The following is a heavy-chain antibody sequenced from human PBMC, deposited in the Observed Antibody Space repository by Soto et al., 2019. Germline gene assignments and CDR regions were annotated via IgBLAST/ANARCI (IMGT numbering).Heavy chain of an antibody. Sequence: ASVKVSCKASGGTFSSYTISWVRQAPGQGLEWMGRIIPILGIANYAQKFQGRVTITADKSTSTAYMELSSLRSEDTAVYYCARSDSGYDYVYNWFDPWGQGTLVTVSS. V-gene: IGHV1-69*02. CDR2: IIPILGIA. CDR3: ARSDSGYDYVYNWFDP. CDR1: GGTFSSYT. J-gene: IGHJ5*02. D-gene: IGHD5-12*01.